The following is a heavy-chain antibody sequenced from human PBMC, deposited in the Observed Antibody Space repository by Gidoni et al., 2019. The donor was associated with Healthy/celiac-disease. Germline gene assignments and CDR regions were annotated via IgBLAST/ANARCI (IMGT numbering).Heavy chain of an antibody. D-gene: IGHD5-12*01. V-gene: IGHV3-72*01. J-gene: IGHJ6*02. CDR1: GFTFSAHY. CDR2: TRNKANSYTT. Sequence: EVQLVESGGGLVQPGGSLRLACAASGFTFSAHYMDWVRQAPGKGLEWVGRTRNKANSYTTEYAASVKGRFTISRDDSKNSLYLQMNSLKTEDTAVYYCARVTVEMATIWAEGMDVWGQGTTVTVSS. CDR3: ARVTVEMATIWAEGMDV.